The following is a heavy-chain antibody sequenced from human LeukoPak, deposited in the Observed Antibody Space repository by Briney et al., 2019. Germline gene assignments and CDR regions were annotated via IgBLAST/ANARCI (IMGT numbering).Heavy chain of an antibody. J-gene: IGHJ4*02. D-gene: IGHD2-2*01. Sequence: GGSLRLSCAASGFAFSSYAMNWVREAPGKGLEWVSAISGSGGSTYYADSVKGRFTISRDNSKNTLYLQMNSLRAEDTAVYYCAKEDIVIVPAALDYWGQGTLVTVSS. CDR2: ISGSGGST. CDR3: AKEDIVIVPAALDY. CDR1: GFAFSSYA. V-gene: IGHV3-23*01.